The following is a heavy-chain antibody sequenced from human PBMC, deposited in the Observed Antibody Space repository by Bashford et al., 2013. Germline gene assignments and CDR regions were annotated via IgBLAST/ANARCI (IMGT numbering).Heavy chain of an antibody. CDR2: INPNSGGT. Sequence: WVRQAPGQGLEWMGWINPNSGGTNYAQKFQGRVAMTRDTSINMAYMELSGLTIDDTAVYYCAVEGNYYDTGGYYRPRYWAQGTLVTVSS. D-gene: IGHD3-22*01. CDR3: AVEGNYYDTGGYYRPRY. V-gene: IGHV1-2*02. J-gene: IGHJ4*02.